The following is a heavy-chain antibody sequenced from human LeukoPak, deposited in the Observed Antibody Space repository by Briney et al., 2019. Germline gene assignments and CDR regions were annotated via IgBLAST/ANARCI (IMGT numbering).Heavy chain of an antibody. V-gene: IGHV4-39*01. CDR1: GGSISSSSYY. Sequence: SEPLSLTCTVSGGSISSSSYYWGWIRQPPGKGLEWIGSIYYSGSTYYNPSLKSRVTISVDTSKNQFSLKLSSVTAADTAVYYCAGGSGWYFDYWGQGTLVTVSS. J-gene: IGHJ4*02. CDR2: IYYSGST. D-gene: IGHD6-19*01. CDR3: AGGSGWYFDY.